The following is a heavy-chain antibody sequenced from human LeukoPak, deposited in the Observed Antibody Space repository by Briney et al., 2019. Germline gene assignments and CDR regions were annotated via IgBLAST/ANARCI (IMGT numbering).Heavy chain of an antibody. J-gene: IGHJ6*04. D-gene: IGHD6-19*01. CDR2: IIPIFGTA. V-gene: IGHV1-69*13. Sequence: SVKVSCKASGGTFSSYAISWVRQAPGQGLEWMGGIIPIFGTANYAQEFQGRVTITADESTSTAYMELSSLRSEDTAVYYCARTRIAVAGTPLYYGMDVWGKGTTVTVSS. CDR1: GGTFSSYA. CDR3: ARTRIAVAGTPLYYGMDV.